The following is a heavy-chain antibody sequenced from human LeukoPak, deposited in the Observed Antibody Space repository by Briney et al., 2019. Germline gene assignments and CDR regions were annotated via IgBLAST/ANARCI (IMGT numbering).Heavy chain of an antibody. J-gene: IGHJ4*02. V-gene: IGHV1-46*01. CDR2: INPSGGST. D-gene: IGHD1-26*01. CDR1: GYTFTGYY. Sequence: GASVKVSCKASGYTFTGYYMHWVRQAPGQGLEWMGIINPSGGSTSYAQKFQGRATMTRDMSTSTVYMELSSLRSEDTAVYYCARDIVVRATTLLDYWGQGTLVTVSS. CDR3: ARDIVVRATTLLDY.